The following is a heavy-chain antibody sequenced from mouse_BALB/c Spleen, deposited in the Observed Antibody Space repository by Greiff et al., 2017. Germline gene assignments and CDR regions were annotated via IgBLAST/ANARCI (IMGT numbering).Heavy chain of an antibody. Sequence: EVKLQESGPGLVKPSQSLSLTCTVTGYSITSDYAWNWIRQFPGNKLEWMGYISYSGSTSYNPSLKSRISITRDTSKNQFFLQLNSVTTEDTATYYCATSTGEYFDVWGAGTTVTVSS. V-gene: IGHV3-2*02. J-gene: IGHJ1*01. D-gene: IGHD1-1*01. CDR1: GYSITSDYA. CDR2: ISYSGST. CDR3: ATSTGEYFDV.